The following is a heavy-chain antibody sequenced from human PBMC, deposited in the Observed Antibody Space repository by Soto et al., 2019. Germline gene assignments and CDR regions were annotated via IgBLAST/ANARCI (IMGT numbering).Heavy chain of an antibody. J-gene: IGHJ4*02. CDR3: ASWKGERYYYDKFDY. V-gene: IGHV4-61*01. CDR1: GGSVSSGSYY. D-gene: IGHD3-22*01. CDR2: IYYSGST. Sequence: SETLSLTCTVSGGSVSSGSYYWSWIRQPPGKGLEWIGYIYYSGSTNYNPSLKSRVTISVDTSKNQYSLKLSSVTAADTAVYYCASWKGERYYYDKFDYWGQGTLVTVSS.